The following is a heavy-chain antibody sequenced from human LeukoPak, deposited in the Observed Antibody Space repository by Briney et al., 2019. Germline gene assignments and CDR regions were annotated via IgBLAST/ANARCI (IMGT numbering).Heavy chain of an antibody. CDR2: INPSGGST. CDR3: AKLGDSGSYYSYFDY. CDR1: GYTFTSYY. D-gene: IGHD1-26*01. J-gene: IGHJ4*02. V-gene: IGHV1-46*01. Sequence: ASVKVSCKASGYTFTSYYMHWVRQAPGQGLEWMGIINPSGGSTSYAQKFQGRVTMTRDNSKNTLYLQMNSLRAEDTAVYYCAKLGDSGSYYSYFDYWGQGTLVTVSS.